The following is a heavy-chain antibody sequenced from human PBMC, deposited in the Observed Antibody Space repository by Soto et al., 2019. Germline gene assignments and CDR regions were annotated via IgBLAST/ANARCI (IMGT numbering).Heavy chain of an antibody. CDR3: ARDPPVGATSGYGMDV. J-gene: IGHJ6*02. Sequence: PGGSLRLSCAASGFTFSSYEMNWVRQAPGKGLEWVSYISSSGSTIYYADSVKGRFTISRDNAKNSLYLQMNSLRAEDTAVYYCARDPPVGATSGYGMDVWGQGTTVTVSS. CDR1: GFTFSSYE. V-gene: IGHV3-48*03. CDR2: ISSSGSTI. D-gene: IGHD1-26*01.